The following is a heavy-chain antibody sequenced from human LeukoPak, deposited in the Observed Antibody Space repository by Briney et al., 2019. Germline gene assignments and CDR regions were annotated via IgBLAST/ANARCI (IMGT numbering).Heavy chain of an antibody. Sequence: PSETLSLTCSVSGGSVSSGTYYWSWVRQPPGKGLEWIGYMYYSGSTNYNPSLKSRVTISVDTSKNQFSLRLSSVTAADTAVYYCARTLTGYYYLDYWGQGTLVTVSS. CDR3: ARTLTGYYYLDY. CDR1: GGSVSSGTYY. CDR2: MYYSGST. D-gene: IGHD3-9*01. V-gene: IGHV4-61*01. J-gene: IGHJ4*02.